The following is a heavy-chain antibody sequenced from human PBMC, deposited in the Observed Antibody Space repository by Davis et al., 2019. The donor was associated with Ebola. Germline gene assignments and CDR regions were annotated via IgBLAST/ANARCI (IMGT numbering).Heavy chain of an antibody. Sequence: GGSLRLSCAASGFSFSRYWMSWVRQAPGKGLEWVSAISGSGGSTYYADSVKGRFTISRDNSKNTLYLQMNSLRAEDTAVYYCAKVTSSGWYYFDYWGQGTLVTVSS. CDR1: GFSFSRYW. CDR2: ISGSGGST. CDR3: AKVTSSGWYYFDY. J-gene: IGHJ4*02. V-gene: IGHV3-23*01. D-gene: IGHD6-19*01.